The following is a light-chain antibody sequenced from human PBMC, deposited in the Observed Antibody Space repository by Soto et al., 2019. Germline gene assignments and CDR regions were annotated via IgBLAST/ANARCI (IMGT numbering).Light chain of an antibody. CDR3: QQYNNWPL. V-gene: IGKV3-15*01. Sequence: DIVLTQSPGTLSLSPGERATLFCRASQSVSVSYLAWYQQKPGQAPRLLIYGASTRATGIPARFSGSGSGTEFTLTFSSLQSEDFAVYYCQQYNNWPLFGQGTKVDIK. CDR2: GAS. CDR1: QSVSVSY. J-gene: IGKJ1*01.